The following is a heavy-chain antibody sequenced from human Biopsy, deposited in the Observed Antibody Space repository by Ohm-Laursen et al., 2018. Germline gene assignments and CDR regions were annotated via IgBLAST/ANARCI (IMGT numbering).Heavy chain of an antibody. CDR3: AADINVWNVNY. D-gene: IGHD1-1*01. V-gene: IGHV1-24*01. CDR2: FAPENGKT. Sequence: GASVKVSCKVSGYTLNELSMHWVRQVPGKGLEWMGGFAPENGKTVYAQNFQARVSLTEDTSTDTAYMELRSLRSDDTAVYYCAADINVWNVNYWGQGTQVTVSS. J-gene: IGHJ4*02. CDR1: GYTLNELS.